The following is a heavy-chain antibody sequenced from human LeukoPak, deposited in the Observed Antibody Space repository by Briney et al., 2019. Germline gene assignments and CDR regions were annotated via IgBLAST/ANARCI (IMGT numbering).Heavy chain of an antibody. CDR2: MNPNSGST. CDR3: VRVQSGSYARYGMDV. J-gene: IGHJ6*02. D-gene: IGHD1-26*01. CDR1: GYTFTSYD. Sequence: ASVRVSCKSSGYTFTSYDINWVRQAPGQGLEWMGWMNPNSGSTGYAQKFQGRLTMTRSTSISTAYMELSSLRSEDTAFYYCVRVQSGSYARYGMDVWGQGTTVTVSS. V-gene: IGHV1-8*01.